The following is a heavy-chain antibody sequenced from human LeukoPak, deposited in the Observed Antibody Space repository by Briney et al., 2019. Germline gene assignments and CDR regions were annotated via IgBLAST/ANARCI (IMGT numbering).Heavy chain of an antibody. D-gene: IGHD6-13*01. CDR1: GFTFSSYS. J-gene: IGHJ4*02. CDR2: MYTDDTT. CDR3: ARAPTPYSSSWFGSEY. V-gene: IGHV3-66*01. Sequence: GGSLRLSCAASGFTFSSYSMNWVRQAPGKGLEWVSVMYTDDTTYYADSVKGRFTISRDNSRNTLYLQMNSLRAEDTAIYYCARAPTPYSSSWFGSEYWGQGTLVTVSS.